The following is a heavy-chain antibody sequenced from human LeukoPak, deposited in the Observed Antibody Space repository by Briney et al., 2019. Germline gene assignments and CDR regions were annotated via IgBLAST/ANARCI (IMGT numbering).Heavy chain of an antibody. J-gene: IGHJ4*02. CDR2: ISSSSSYI. CDR3: AREALNSAYYDFWSGYSMGGNYFDY. CDR1: GFTLSSYS. D-gene: IGHD3-3*01. Sequence: GGSLRLSCAASGFTLSSYSMNWVRQAPGKGLEWVSSISSSSSYIYYADSVKGRFTISRDNAKNSLYLQMNSLRAEDTAVYYCAREALNSAYYDFWSGYSMGGNYFDYWGQGTLVTVSS. V-gene: IGHV3-21*01.